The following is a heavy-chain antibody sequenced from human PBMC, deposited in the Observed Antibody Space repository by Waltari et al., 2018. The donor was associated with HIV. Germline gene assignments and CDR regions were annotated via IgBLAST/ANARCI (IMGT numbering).Heavy chain of an antibody. CDR2: IKEDGRDK. D-gene: IGHD1-26*01. CDR3: ARGWWEQQRNRKYNWFDP. CDR1: GFTFRSYW. V-gene: IGHV3-7*01. J-gene: IGHJ5*02. Sequence: EVQLVESGGGLVQPGGSLRLSCAASGFTFRSYWMSWVRQAPGKGLEWVANIKEDGRDKYYVDSVKGRFTISRDNAKNTLYLQMNSRRADDTAVYYCARGWWEQQRNRKYNWFDPWGQGTLVTVSS.